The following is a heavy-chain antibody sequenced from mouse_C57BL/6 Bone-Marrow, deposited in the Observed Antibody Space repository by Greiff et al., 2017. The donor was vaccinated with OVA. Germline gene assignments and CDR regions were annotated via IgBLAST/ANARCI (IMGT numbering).Heavy chain of an antibody. CDR1: GYSITSGYY. J-gene: IGHJ4*01. Sequence: DVKLVESGPGLVKPSQSLSLTCSVTGYSITSGYYWNWIRQFPGNKLEWMGYISYDGSNNYNPSLKNRISITRDTSKNQFFLKLNSVTTEDTATYYCARGSYIAMDYWGQGTSVTVSS. CDR3: ARGSYIAMDY. D-gene: IGHD1-1*01. V-gene: IGHV3-6*01. CDR2: ISYDGSN.